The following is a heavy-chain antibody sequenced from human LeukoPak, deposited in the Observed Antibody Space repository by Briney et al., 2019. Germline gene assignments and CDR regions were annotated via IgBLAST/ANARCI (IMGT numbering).Heavy chain of an antibody. J-gene: IGHJ3*02. D-gene: IGHD6-13*01. CDR2: IYYSGST. V-gene: IGHV4-39*07. CDR1: GGSISSSSYY. Sequence: SETLSLTCTVSGGSISSSSYYWGWIRQPPGKGLEWIGSIYYSGSTYYNPSLKSRVTISVDTSKNQFSLKLSSVTAADTAVYYCARDHGSSWPLDAFDIWGQGTMVTVSS. CDR3: ARDHGSSWPLDAFDI.